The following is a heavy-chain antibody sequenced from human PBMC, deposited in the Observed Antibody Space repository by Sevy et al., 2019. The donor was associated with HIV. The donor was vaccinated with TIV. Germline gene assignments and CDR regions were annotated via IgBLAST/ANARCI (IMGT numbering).Heavy chain of an antibody. V-gene: IGHV3-21*01. Sequence: GGSLRLSCAASGFTFSSYSMNWVRQAPGKGLEWVSPISSSSSYIYYADSVKGRFTISRDNAKNSLYLQMNSLRAEDTAVYYCARVVAVAPFDPWGQGTLVTVSS. J-gene: IGHJ5*02. CDR1: GFTFSSYS. CDR2: ISSSSSYI. D-gene: IGHD6-19*01. CDR3: ARVVAVAPFDP.